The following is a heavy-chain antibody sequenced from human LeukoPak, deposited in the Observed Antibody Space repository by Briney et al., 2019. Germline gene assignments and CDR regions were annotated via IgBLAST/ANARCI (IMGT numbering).Heavy chain of an antibody. Sequence: GGSLRLSCAASGFTFSSYSMNWVRQAPGKGLEWVSSISSSSSYIYYADSVKGRFTISRDNAKSTLYLQMDSLRAEDTGVYYCARSNQADDYWGQGTLVTVSS. CDR3: ARSNQADDY. V-gene: IGHV3-21*01. D-gene: IGHD1-14*01. J-gene: IGHJ4*02. CDR2: ISSSSSYI. CDR1: GFTFSSYS.